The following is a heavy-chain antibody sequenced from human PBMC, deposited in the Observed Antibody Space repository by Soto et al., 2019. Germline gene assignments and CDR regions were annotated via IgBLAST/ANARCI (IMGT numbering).Heavy chain of an antibody. CDR2: IYLSGNT. J-gene: IGHJ4*02. D-gene: IGHD6-19*01. CDR1: GGSISSHY. CDR3: AKELKPYNSGWYFALS. V-gene: IGHV4-4*07. Sequence: PETLSLTCTVSGGSISSHYWSWIRQPAGKGLEWIGRIYLSGNTKINPSLKNRVTMSVDASKNQFSLNLKSVTAADTAVYYCAKELKPYNSGWYFALSGGQGTLVTVSS.